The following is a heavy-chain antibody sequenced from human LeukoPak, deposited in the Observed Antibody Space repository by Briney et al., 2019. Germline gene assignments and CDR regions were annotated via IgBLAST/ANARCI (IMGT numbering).Heavy chain of an antibody. D-gene: IGHD3-10*01. CDR2: INHSGST. V-gene: IGHV4-39*07. CDR1: GGSISSSSYY. CDR3: ARGYYKRFDP. J-gene: IGHJ5*02. Sequence: PSETLSLTCTVSGGSISSSSYYWGWIRQPPGKGLEWIGEINHSGSTNYNPSLKSRVTISVDTSKNQFSLKLSSVTAADTAVYYCARGYYKRFDPWGQGTLVTVSS.